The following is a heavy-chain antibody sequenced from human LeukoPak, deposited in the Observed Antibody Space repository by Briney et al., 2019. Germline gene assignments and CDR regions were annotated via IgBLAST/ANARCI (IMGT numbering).Heavy chain of an antibody. CDR2: INHSGST. J-gene: IGHJ4*02. CDR3: ARLDGRRYYYGSGSYGGLDY. Sequence: SETLSLTCAVYGGSFSGYYWSWIRQPPGKGLEWIGEINHSGSTNYNPSLKSRVTISVDTSKNQFSLKLSSATAADTAVYYCARLDGRRYYYGSGSYGGLDYWGQGTLVTVSS. V-gene: IGHV4-34*01. CDR1: GGSFSGYY. D-gene: IGHD3-10*01.